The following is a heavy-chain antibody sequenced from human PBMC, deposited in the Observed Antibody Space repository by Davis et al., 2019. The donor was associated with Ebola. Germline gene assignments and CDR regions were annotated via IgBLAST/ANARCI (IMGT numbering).Heavy chain of an antibody. V-gene: IGHV3-9*01. CDR1: GFTFDDYA. CDR2: ISWNSGSI. D-gene: IGHD3-3*01. CDR3: AKALATILPDY. Sequence: SLKISCAASGFTFDDYAMHWVRQAPGKGLEWVSGISWNSGSIGYADSVKGRFTISRDNAKNSLYLQMNSLRAEDTALYYCAKALATILPDYWGQGTLVTVSS. J-gene: IGHJ4*02.